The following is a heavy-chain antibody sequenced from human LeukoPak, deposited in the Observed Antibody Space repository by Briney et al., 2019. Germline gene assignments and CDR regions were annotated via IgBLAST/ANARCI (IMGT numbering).Heavy chain of an antibody. CDR3: TRYNVGFES. CDR1: GFTFSGYG. CDR2: IRSKTNSYAT. D-gene: IGHD1-1*01. J-gene: IGHJ4*02. Sequence: GGSLRLSCAASGFTFSGYGMHWVRQASGKGLEWVGRIRSKTNSYATSYAASVKGGFALSRDDSKNTAYLQMNSLKTEDTAVYYCTRYNVGFESWGQGTLVTVSS. V-gene: IGHV3-73*01.